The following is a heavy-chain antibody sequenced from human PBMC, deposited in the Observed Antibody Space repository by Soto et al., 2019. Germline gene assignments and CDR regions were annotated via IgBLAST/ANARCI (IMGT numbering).Heavy chain of an antibody. CDR1: GYTFTSYY. J-gene: IGHJ6*02. CDR2: INPSGGST. V-gene: IGHV1-46*03. CDR3: AREYYYDSSGYHLGYYYYGMDV. Sequence: ASVKVSCKASGYTFTSYYVHWVRQAPGQGLEWMGIINPSGGSTSYAQKFQGRVTMTRDTSTSTVYMELSSLRSEDTAVYYCAREYYYDSSGYHLGYYYYGMDVWGQGTTVTSP. D-gene: IGHD3-22*01.